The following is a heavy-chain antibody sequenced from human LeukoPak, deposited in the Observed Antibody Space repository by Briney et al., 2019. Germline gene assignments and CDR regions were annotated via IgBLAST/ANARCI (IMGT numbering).Heavy chain of an antibody. D-gene: IGHD4-11*01. Sequence: GRSLRLSCAASGFTFDDYAMHWVRQAPGKGLEWVSLISGDGGSTYYADSVKGRFTISRDNSKDSLYLQMNSLRTEDTALYYCAKDLPLLKLVYYGMDVWGQGTTVTVSS. CDR1: GFTFDDYA. CDR2: ISGDGGST. J-gene: IGHJ6*02. V-gene: IGHV3-43*02. CDR3: AKDLPLLKLVYYGMDV.